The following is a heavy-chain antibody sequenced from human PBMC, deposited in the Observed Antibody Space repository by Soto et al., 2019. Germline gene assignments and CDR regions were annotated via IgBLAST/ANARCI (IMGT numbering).Heavy chain of an antibody. CDR2: IHYSGST. Sequence: SETLSLTCTASGGSINSYYWGWIRQPPGKGLEWIGYIHYSGSTNYNPSLKSRVTISVDTPKNQFSLKVNSMTAADTAVYYCARGGLAARKGRWFDPWGQGTLVTVSS. V-gene: IGHV4-59*01. CDR3: ARGGLAARKGRWFDP. CDR1: GGSINSYY. J-gene: IGHJ5*02. D-gene: IGHD6-6*01.